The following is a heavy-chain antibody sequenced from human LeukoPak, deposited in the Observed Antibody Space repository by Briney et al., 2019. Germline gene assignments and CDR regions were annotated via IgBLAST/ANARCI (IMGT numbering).Heavy chain of an antibody. CDR3: AREYDWDDAFDI. CDR1: GGSLSKFY. Sequence: SEALSLPRTVPGGSLSKFYRGWVRQAAGKGPGGIGRIYTSGSTNYNPSLKSRVTMSVDTSKNQFSLKLSSVTAADTAVYYCAREYDWDDAFDIWGQGTMVTVSS. D-gene: IGHD1-1*01. CDR2: IYTSGST. V-gene: IGHV4-4*07. J-gene: IGHJ3*02.